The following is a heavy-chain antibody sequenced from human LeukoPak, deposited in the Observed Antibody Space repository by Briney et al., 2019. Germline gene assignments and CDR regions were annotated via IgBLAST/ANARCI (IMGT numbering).Heavy chain of an antibody. Sequence: PGGSLRLSCAASGFTFSSYAMHWVRQAPGKGLEWVAVISYDGSNKYYADSVKGRLTISRDNSKNTLYLQMNSLRAEDTAVYYCARDGTTGYGDYVGGFFGYWGQGTLVTVSS. CDR3: ARDGTTGYGDYVGGFFGY. D-gene: IGHD4-17*01. CDR1: GFTFSSYA. J-gene: IGHJ4*02. V-gene: IGHV3-30*04. CDR2: ISYDGSNK.